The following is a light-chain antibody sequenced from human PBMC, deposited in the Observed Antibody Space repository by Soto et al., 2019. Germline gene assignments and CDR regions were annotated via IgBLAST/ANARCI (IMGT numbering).Light chain of an antibody. V-gene: IGLV1-36*01. CDR1: SSNIGNNG. CDR3: AAWDDNLNGWV. J-gene: IGLJ3*02. CDR2: YDG. Sequence: QSVLTQPPSASEAPRQRVTISCSGSSSNIGNNGVNWYQQLPGKAPKLVIYYDGLLPPGVSDRFSGSKSGTSGSLAISGLQSYDEADDYCAAWDDNLNGWVFGGRTKLTVL.